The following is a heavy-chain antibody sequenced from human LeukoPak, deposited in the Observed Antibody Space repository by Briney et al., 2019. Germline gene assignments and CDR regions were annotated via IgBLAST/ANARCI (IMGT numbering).Heavy chain of an antibody. J-gene: IGHJ3*02. V-gene: IGHV1-46*01. Sequence: ASVKVSCKASGYTFTNFYLHWVRQAPGQGLEWMGIINPTTGSTAYAQKLQGRVTMTRDMSTSTVYMELSSLRSEDTAVYFCARDLNPQSIGMRAFDIWGQGTMVTASS. CDR1: GYTFTNFY. D-gene: IGHD1-14*01. CDR3: ARDLNPQSIGMRAFDI. CDR2: INPTTGST.